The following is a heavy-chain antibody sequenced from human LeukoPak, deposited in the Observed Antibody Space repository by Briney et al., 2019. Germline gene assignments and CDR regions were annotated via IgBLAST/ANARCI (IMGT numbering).Heavy chain of an antibody. CDR1: GYTFTGYY. CDR2: INPNSGGT. D-gene: IGHD3-10*01. V-gene: IGHV1-2*02. Sequence: ASVKVSCKASGYTFTGYYMHWVRQAPGQGLEWMGWINPNSGGTNYAQKFQGRVTMTRDTSISTAYMELSRLRSDDTAVYYCARLGLRYYGSGSYNFDYWGQGTLVTVSS. J-gene: IGHJ4*02. CDR3: ARLGLRYYGSGSYNFDY.